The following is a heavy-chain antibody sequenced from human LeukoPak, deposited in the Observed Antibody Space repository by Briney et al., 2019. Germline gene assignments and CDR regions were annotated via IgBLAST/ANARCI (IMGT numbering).Heavy chain of an antibody. Sequence: ASVKVSCKASGYTFTSYYMHWVRQAPGQGLEWMGWMNPNSGNTGYAQKFQGRVTITRNTSISTAYMELSSLRSEDTAVYYCARAAMVTFGGVIVYDYWGQGTLVTVSS. D-gene: IGHD3-16*02. V-gene: IGHV1-8*03. CDR1: GYTFTSYY. CDR2: MNPNSGNT. CDR3: ARAAMVTFGGVIVYDY. J-gene: IGHJ4*02.